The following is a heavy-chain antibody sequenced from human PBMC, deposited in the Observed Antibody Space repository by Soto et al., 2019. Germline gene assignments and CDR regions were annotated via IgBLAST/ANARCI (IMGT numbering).Heavy chain of an antibody. J-gene: IGHJ2*01. CDR1: GGSFSGYY. V-gene: IGHV4-34*01. CDR2: INHSGST. Sequence: QVQLQQWGAGLLKPSETLSLTCAVYGGSFSGYYWSWIRQPPGKGLEWIGEINHSGSTNYNPSLKSRVTISVDTSKNQFSLKLSSVTAADTAVYYCARGLKTNYGDNSGRYWYFDLWCGGTLVTVSS. CDR3: ARGLKTNYGDNSGRYWYFDL. D-gene: IGHD4-17*01.